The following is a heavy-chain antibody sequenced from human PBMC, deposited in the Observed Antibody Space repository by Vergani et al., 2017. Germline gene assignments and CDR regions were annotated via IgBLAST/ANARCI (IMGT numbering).Heavy chain of an antibody. Sequence: QLQLQESGPGLVKPSETLSLTCTVSGVSIGSNSYYWGWIRQPPGKGLEWIGTIYYTGTTYYNEAHKSRLTISVDTSKNQFSLNLTSVTAADTAVYYCTRDGRSGCAGYFQHWGQGTLVTASS. CDR2: IYYTGTT. CDR3: TRDGRSGCAGYFQH. CDR1: GVSIGSNSYY. D-gene: IGHD6-19*01. J-gene: IGHJ1*01. V-gene: IGHV4-39*02.